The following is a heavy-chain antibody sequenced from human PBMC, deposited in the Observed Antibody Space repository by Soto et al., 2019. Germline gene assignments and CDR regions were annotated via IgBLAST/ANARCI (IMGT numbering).Heavy chain of an antibody. CDR3: ARGDIVVVPAAIQGAYYYYGMDV. CDR2: IDPSDSYT. Sequence: GESLKISCKGSGYSFTSYWISWVHKMPGKGLEWMGRIDPSDSYTNYSPSFQGHVTISADKSISTAYLQWSSLKASDTAMYYCARGDIVVVPAAIQGAYYYYGMDVWGQGIRSPSP. D-gene: IGHD2-2*01. J-gene: IGHJ6*02. CDR1: GYSFTSYW. V-gene: IGHV5-10-1*01.